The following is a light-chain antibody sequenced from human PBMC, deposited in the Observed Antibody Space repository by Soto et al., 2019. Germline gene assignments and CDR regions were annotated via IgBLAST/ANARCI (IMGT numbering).Light chain of an antibody. V-gene: IGLV2-14*01. J-gene: IGLJ1*01. CDR2: EVS. CDR1: SSDVGDYNY. Sequence: QSALTQPASVSGSPGQSITISCTGTSSDVGDYNYVSWYQQHPGKAPKLMIFEVSNRPSGVSNRFSGSKSGNTASLTISGLHAEDEADYYCTSYTTSSSTYVFGTGTKLTVL. CDR3: TSYTTSSSTYV.